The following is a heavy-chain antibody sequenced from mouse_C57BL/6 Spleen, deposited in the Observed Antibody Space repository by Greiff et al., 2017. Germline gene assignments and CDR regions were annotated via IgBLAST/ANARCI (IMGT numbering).Heavy chain of an antibody. CDR1: GFTFSSYA. Sequence: EVTLVESGGGLVKPGGSLTLSCAASGFTFSSYAMSWVRQTPEKRLEWVATISDGGSYTYYPNNVNVRFTISRDKAKNNLYLQMCHLKSEHTAMYYCARDGYDLYYFDYWGQGTTLTVAS. D-gene: IGHD2-2*01. CDR3: ARDGYDLYYFDY. CDR2: ISDGGSYT. J-gene: IGHJ2*01. V-gene: IGHV5-4*01.